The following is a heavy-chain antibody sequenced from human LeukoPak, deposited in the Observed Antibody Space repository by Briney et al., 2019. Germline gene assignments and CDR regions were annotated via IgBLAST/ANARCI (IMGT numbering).Heavy chain of an antibody. CDR2: FSFNGEST. Sequence: GGSLRLSCAASGFTFSSYAMTWVRQAPGKGLEWVSSFSFNGESTYYADSAKGRFTISRDNAKNTLYLQMNSLRAEDTAVYYCARGIHGDYVAGNWFDPWGQGTLVTVSS. CDR3: ARGIHGDYVAGNWFDP. D-gene: IGHD4-17*01. CDR1: GFTFSSYA. J-gene: IGHJ5*02. V-gene: IGHV3-23*01.